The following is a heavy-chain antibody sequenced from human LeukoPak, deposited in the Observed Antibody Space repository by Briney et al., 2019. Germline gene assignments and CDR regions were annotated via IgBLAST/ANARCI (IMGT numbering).Heavy chain of an antibody. J-gene: IGHJ4*02. CDR2: INPNSGDT. D-gene: IGHD3-22*01. Sequence: ASVKVSCTAAGYTFTGYYLYWVRQAPGQGLEWMGWINPNSGDTNYAQTFPGRVNLTMDTSISTAYMELSSLRSDDTAVFYCARGDSSPYYYFDYWGQGTLVTVPS. CDR1: GYTFTGYY. V-gene: IGHV1-2*02. CDR3: ARGDSSPYYYFDY.